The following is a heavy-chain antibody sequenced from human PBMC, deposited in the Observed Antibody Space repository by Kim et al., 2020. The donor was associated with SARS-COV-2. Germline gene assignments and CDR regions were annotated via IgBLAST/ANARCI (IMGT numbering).Heavy chain of an antibody. CDR2: INHSGST. CDR1: GGSFSGHY. J-gene: IGHJ6*03. V-gene: IGHV4-34*01. CDR3: ARRGAVYSNYYYYYYMDV. D-gene: IGHD4-4*01. Sequence: SETLSLTCAVYGGSFSGHYWSWFRQPPGKGLEWIGEINHSGSTNYNPSLKSRVTISVDTSKNQFSLKLSSVTAADTAVYYCARRGAVYSNYYYYYYMDV.